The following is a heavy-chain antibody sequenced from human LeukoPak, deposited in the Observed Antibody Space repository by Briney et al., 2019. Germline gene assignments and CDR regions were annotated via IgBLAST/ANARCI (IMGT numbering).Heavy chain of an antibody. CDR3: ARDPAAWDL. Sequence: IPSETLSLTCTVSGGSISSSSDYWGWIRQPPGKGLEWIGSIYYSGSTYYNPSLKSRVTISVDTSKNQFSLKLGSVTAADTAVYYCARDPAAWDLWGQGTQVTVSS. D-gene: IGHD6-13*01. CDR2: IYYSGST. V-gene: IGHV4-39*02. CDR1: GGSISSSSDY. J-gene: IGHJ5*02.